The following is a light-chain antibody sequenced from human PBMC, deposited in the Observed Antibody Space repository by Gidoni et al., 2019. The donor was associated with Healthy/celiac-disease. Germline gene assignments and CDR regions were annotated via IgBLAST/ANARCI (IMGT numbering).Light chain of an antibody. V-gene: IGKV3-15*01. Sequence: EIVMTQSPATLSVSPGERATLSCRDSQSVSSNLAWYQQKPGQAPRLFIYGASTRATGIPARFSGSGSGTEFTLTISSRQSEDFAVYYCQQYNNWPPAFGQGTKLEIK. CDR3: QQYNNWPPA. CDR1: QSVSSN. J-gene: IGKJ2*01. CDR2: GAS.